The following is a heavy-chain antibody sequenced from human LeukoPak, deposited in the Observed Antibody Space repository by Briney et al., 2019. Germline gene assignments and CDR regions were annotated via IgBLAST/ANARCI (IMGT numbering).Heavy chain of an antibody. D-gene: IGHD3-22*01. V-gene: IGHV3-30*04. CDR1: VFTFSNYP. Sequence: GRSLRLSCAASVFTFSNYPMHWVRQAPGKGLEWVAVVSDDGNNIYYADSVKGRFTISRDNSKNTLYLQTNSLRAEDTALYYCVRDRDSTGYYDYWGQGTLVTVSS. CDR3: VRDRDSTGYYDY. J-gene: IGHJ4*02. CDR2: VSDDGNNI.